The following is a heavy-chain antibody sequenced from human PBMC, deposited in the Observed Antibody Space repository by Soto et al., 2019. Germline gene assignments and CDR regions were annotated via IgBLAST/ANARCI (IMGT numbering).Heavy chain of an antibody. CDR3: AAELYSGGRCCSFDI. V-gene: IGHV1-58*01. CDR2: IIIAGGGT. D-gene: IGHD2-15*01. CDR1: GIIFSNSA. Sequence: QMQVVQSGPEVKKPGPSVTVSCKTSGIIFSNSAVQWVRQARGQRLEWLGYIIIAGGGTKYSQNLQGKITITRDMCTNTAYMQLTSLRSEDTAIYYCAAELYSGGRCCSFDIWGQGTMITVSS. J-gene: IGHJ3*02.